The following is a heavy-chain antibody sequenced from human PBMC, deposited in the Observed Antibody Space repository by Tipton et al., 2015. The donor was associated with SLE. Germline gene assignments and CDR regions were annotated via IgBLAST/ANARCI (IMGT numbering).Heavy chain of an antibody. CDR1: GVSVCGSLYL. J-gene: IGHJ4*02. CDR2: VYYTGNT. D-gene: IGHD3/OR15-3a*01. Sequence: TLSLTCSVSGVSVCGSLYLYDCIRQPPGKVLERLGNVYYTGNTYSNPSLKSRVPLSIDMSKNQFSLRLSSVTAADTAFYYCARSRGTARDWWGQGTLVSVSS. CDR3: ARSRGTARDW. V-gene: IGHV4-39*07.